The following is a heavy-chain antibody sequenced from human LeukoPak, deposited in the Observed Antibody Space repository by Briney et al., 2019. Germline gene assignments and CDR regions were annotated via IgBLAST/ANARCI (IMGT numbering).Heavy chain of an antibody. CDR2: IIPILGTA. V-gene: IGHV1-69*05. CDR1: GGTFSSYA. D-gene: IGHD2-15*01. CDR3: ARGVASRYYFDY. Sequence: ASVKVSCKASGGTFSSYAISWVRQAPGQGLEWMGGIIPILGTANYAQKFQGRVTITTDESTSTAYMELSSLRSEDTAVYYCARGVASRYYFDYWGQGTLVTVSS. J-gene: IGHJ4*02.